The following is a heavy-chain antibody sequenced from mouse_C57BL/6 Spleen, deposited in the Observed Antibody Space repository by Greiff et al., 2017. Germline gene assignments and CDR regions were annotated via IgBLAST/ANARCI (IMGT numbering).Heavy chain of an antibody. CDR1: GFYINDYY. J-gene: IGHJ2*02. V-gene: IGHV14-1*01. D-gene: IGHD4-1*01. CDR3: TAELAFMDH. CDR2: IDPEDGGT. Sequence: VQLQQSGPELVRPGASVKLSCTASGFYINDYYMHWVKQRTEQGLEWIGRIDPEDGGTDYAPKFKGKATMTADTSSNTAYLQLSSLTSEDTAVYYSTAELAFMDHWGQGTSLTVSS.